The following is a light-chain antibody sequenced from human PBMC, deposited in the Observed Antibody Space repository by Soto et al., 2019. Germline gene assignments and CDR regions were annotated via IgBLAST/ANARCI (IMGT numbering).Light chain of an antibody. CDR3: QQLNSYPLA. CDR1: QGISSY. J-gene: IGKJ3*01. CDR2: AAS. Sequence: DIQLTQSPSFLSASVGDRVTITCRASQGISSYLAWYEQKPGKDPKLLIYAASTLQSGVPSRFSGSGSGTEFTLTISSLQPEDFATYYYQQLNSYPLAFGPGTNVDIK. V-gene: IGKV1-9*01.